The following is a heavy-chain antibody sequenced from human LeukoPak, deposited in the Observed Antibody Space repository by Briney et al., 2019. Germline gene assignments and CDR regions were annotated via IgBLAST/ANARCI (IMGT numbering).Heavy chain of an antibody. CDR2: ISSSSSYI. J-gene: IGHJ5*02. CDR3: ARATPAAVRFDL. V-gene: IGHV3-21*01. D-gene: IGHD2-2*01. Sequence: GGSLRLSCAASGFTFSSYSLNWVRQAPGKGRAWVSSISSSSSYIYYADSVKGRFTISRDNAKNSLYLQTNRLSAEDSAVYYCARATPAAVRFDLWGQKTLVTVSS. CDR1: GFTFSSYS.